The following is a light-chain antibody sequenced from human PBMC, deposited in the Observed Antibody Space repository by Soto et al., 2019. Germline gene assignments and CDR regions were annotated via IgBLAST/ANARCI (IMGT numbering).Light chain of an antibody. CDR3: QHYNSYSEA. J-gene: IGKJ1*01. CDR2: KAS. CDR1: QTISSW. V-gene: IGKV1-5*03. Sequence: DIQMTQSPSTPCGSVVDIVTITGRASQTISSWLAWYQQKQGKAPKLLIYKASTIKSGVPSRFSGSGSGKEFTITISSLQTDDFENYYCQHYNSYSEACGQGTKGDIK.